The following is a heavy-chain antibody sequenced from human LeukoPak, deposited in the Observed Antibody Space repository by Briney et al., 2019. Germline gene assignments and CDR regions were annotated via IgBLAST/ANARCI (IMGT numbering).Heavy chain of an antibody. CDR2: ITGSSSYI. J-gene: IGHJ4*02. V-gene: IGHV3-21*01. CDR3: TRAAGVAVAAVDY. CDR1: GFTFSSYI. D-gene: IGHD6-19*01. Sequence: GGSLRLSCAASGFTFSSYIMTWVRQAPGRGLEWVSSITGSSSYIYYADSVKGRFTISRDNAKNSLYLQMNSLRAEDTALYYCTRAAGVAVAAVDYWGQGTLVTVSS.